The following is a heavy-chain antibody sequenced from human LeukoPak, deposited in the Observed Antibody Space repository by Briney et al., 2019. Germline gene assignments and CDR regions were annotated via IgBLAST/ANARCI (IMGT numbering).Heavy chain of an antibody. V-gene: IGHV3-23*01. D-gene: IGHD5-18*01. Sequence: QTGASLGLSCAASGFTFSSYAMSWVRQAPGKGLEWVSAISGSGGSTYYADSVKGRFTISRDNSKNTLYLQMNSLRAEDTAVYYCAKAKRGYSYGADYWGQGTLVTVSS. CDR2: ISGSGGST. CDR1: GFTFSSYA. CDR3: AKAKRGYSYGADY. J-gene: IGHJ4*02.